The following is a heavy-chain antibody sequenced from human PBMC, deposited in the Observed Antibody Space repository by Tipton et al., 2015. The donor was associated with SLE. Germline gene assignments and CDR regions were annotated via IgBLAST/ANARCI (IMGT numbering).Heavy chain of an antibody. CDR3: ARGRRDGYNYDY. CDR2: ISSSGSTI. V-gene: IGHV3-48*03. D-gene: IGHD5-24*01. Sequence: GSLRLSCAASGFTFSSYEMNWVRQAPGKGLEWVSYISSSGSTIYYADSVKGRFTISRDNAKNSLYLQMNSLRAEDTAVYYCARGRRDGYNYDYWGQGTLVTVSS. J-gene: IGHJ4*02. CDR1: GFTFSSYE.